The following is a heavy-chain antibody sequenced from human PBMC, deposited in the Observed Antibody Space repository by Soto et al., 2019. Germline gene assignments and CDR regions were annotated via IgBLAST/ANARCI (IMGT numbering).Heavy chain of an antibody. CDR3: ARERGYSYGYDFDY. Sequence: SETLSLTCTVSGGSISSGDYYWSWIRQPPGKGLEWIGYIYYSGSTYYNPSLKSRVTISVDTSKNQFSLKLSSVTAADTAVYYCARERGYSYGYDFDYWGQGTLVTVSS. CDR1: GGSISSGDYY. D-gene: IGHD5-18*01. J-gene: IGHJ4*02. CDR2: IYYSGST. V-gene: IGHV4-30-4*01.